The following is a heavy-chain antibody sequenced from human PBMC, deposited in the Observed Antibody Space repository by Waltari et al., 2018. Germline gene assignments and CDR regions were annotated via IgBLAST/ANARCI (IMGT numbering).Heavy chain of an antibody. D-gene: IGHD5-12*01. CDR2: RYYSGRA. V-gene: IGHV4-39*01. J-gene: IGHJ5*02. CDR3: ARHWKRNGYRFDP. CDR1: GGSINRSHYY. Sequence: QLLLQESGPGLVTPSETLSLTCTVSGGSINRSHYYWGWVRQSPGKGLEWIASRYYSGRAYYNPTLESRLTKSGDTSKNQFSLRLYSVTAADTAVYYCARHWKRNGYRFDPWGQGTRVTVSS.